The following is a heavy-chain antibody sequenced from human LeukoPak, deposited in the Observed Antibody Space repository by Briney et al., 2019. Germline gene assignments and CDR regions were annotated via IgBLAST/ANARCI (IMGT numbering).Heavy chain of an antibody. D-gene: IGHD2-2*01. CDR1: GCSLSTSGMC. J-gene: IGHJ4*02. CDR3: KRSPFVVGCDY. V-gene: IGHV2-70*11. Sequence: SGPTLVNTAQTLTLTCTVSGCSLSTSGMCVSWIRQPPGKALEWLARIDWDGDTYYSTSLKTRLTISRDTSKNQVVLTMTNMDPVDTATSYCKRSPFVVGCDYWGQGTLVTVSS. CDR2: IDWDGDT.